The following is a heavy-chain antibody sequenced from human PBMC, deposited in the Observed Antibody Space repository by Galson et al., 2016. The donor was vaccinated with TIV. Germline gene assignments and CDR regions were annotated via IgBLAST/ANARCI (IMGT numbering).Heavy chain of an antibody. V-gene: IGHV3-13*01. CDR1: GFTFSTYD. Sequence: SLRLSCADSGFTFSTYDMHWVRQATGKRLEWVSGIGTLGDTYYADSVKGRFTISRENATNSLYLHMNSLRAGDSAVYYCARGWPGRVGGRDAFDIWGQGTVVTVSS. CDR2: IGTLGDT. J-gene: IGHJ3*02. D-gene: IGHD1-26*01. CDR3: ARGWPGRVGGRDAFDI.